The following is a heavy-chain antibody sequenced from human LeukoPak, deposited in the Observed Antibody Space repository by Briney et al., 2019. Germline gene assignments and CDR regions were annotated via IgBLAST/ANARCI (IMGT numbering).Heavy chain of an antibody. Sequence: GGSPRLSCAASGFTFSSYAMSWVRQAPGKGLEWVSAISGSGGSTYYADSVKGRFTISRDNSKNKQYLQMNSLRAEDTAVYYCAKAQDIVVVPAAMGFDYWGQGTLVTVSS. CDR2: ISGSGGST. V-gene: IGHV3-23*01. CDR3: AKAQDIVVVPAAMGFDY. J-gene: IGHJ4*02. CDR1: GFTFSSYA. D-gene: IGHD2-2*01.